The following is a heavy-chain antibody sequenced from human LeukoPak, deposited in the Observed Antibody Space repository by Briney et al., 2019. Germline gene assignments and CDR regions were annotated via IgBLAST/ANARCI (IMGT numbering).Heavy chain of an antibody. CDR3: ARDSSAPRSYFALDV. CDR1: GGSISDDSVNKSNR. Sequence: SETLSLTCVFSGGSISDDSVNKSNRLNSVRQAPGKGLEWIGDVSLDGITNYNPSLLGRVTISLDKSAKQVSLRLTSVTAADTAIYYCARDSSAPRSYFALDVWGQGTTVTVSS. J-gene: IGHJ6*01. CDR2: VSLDGIT. D-gene: IGHD6-19*01. V-gene: IGHV4-4*02.